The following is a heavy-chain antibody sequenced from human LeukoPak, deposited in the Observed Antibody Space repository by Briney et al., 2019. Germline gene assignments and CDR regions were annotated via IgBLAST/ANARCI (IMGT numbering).Heavy chain of an antibody. CDR3: AKDGSNYYGSGSYFDY. D-gene: IGHD3-10*01. V-gene: IGHV3-9*01. J-gene: IGHJ4*02. Sequence: GGSLRLSCAASGFTFDDYAMHWVRQAPGKGLEWVSDISWNSGSIGYADSVKGRFTISRDNAKNSLYLQMNSLRAEDTALYYCAKDGSNYYGSGSYFDYWGQGTLVTVSS. CDR2: ISWNSGSI. CDR1: GFTFDDYA.